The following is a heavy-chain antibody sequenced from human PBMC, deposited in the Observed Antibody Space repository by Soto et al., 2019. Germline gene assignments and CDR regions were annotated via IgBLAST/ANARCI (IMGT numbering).Heavy chain of an antibody. CDR2: IIPISGKA. CDR3: ARGWKDFPQ. Sequence: QVQLVQSGAEVKKPGSSVKVSCKASGGTFSSYVISWVRQAPGQGLECMGGIIPISGKANYAQKFQGRVTITADESTSTAYMELSGLRSEDTAVYYSARGWKDFPQWGQGTLVTVSS. V-gene: IGHV1-69*01. J-gene: IGHJ4*02. CDR1: GGTFSSYV. D-gene: IGHD1-1*01.